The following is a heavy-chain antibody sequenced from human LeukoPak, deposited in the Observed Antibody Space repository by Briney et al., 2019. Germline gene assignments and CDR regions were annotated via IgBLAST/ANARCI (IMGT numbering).Heavy chain of an antibody. CDR2: ITTSGSPI. CDR1: GFTFSSYE. CDR3: ARDSLSDGMDV. Sequence: EGSLRLSCAASGFTFSSYERNWVRQAPGKGLEWVAYITTSGSPIYYAASVKGRFTNSRAHAKNSLSLQMNSLRAEDTAVYYCARDSLSDGMDVWGQGTPVTVSS. V-gene: IGHV3-48*03. J-gene: IGHJ6*02.